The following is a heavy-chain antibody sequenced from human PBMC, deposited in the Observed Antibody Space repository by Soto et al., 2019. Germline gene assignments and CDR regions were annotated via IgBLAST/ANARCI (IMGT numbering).Heavy chain of an antibody. CDR2: IVPNSGNT. D-gene: IGHD2-2*01. CDR1: GYTFTSYD. CDR3: ARGLEYAGMDV. Sequence: QVQLVQSGAEVKKPGASVKVSCKASGYTFTSYDSNWVREATGQGVEWMAWIVPNSGNTGYAQRFRGRLTMTRNTSISTAYMELSSLRSEDTAVYYCARGLEYAGMDVWGQGTTVTVSS. J-gene: IGHJ6*02. V-gene: IGHV1-8*01.